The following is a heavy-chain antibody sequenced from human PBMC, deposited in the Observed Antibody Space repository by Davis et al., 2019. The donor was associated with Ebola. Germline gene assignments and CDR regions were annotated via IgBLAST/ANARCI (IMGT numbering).Heavy chain of an antibody. V-gene: IGHV1-8*01. CDR3: ARGRLQRNWFDP. Sequence: ASVKVSCKASGYTFTSYDINWVLQATGQGLEWMVWMNPNSGNTGYAQKFQGRVTMTRNTSISTAYMELSSLRSEDTAVYYCARGRLQRNWFDPWGQGTLVTVSS. J-gene: IGHJ5*02. D-gene: IGHD4-11*01. CDR2: MNPNSGNT. CDR1: GYTFTSYD.